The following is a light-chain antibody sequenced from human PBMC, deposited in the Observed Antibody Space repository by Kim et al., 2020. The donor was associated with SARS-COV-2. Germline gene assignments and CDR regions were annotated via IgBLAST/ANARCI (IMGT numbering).Light chain of an antibody. CDR2: ENN. Sequence: NFMLTQPHSVSESPGKTVSISCTRSGGSIASNSVQWYQQRPGSVPTTVIYENNQRPSEVPDRFSGSISTSSNSASLTISGLRIEDEADYYCQSYDDANRVFGGGTKLTVL. CDR3: QSYDDANRV. V-gene: IGLV6-57*03. CDR1: GGSIASNS. J-gene: IGLJ2*01.